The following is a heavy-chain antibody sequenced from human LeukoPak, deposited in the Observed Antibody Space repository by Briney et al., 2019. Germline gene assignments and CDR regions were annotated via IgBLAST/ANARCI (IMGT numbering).Heavy chain of an antibody. Sequence: PSQTLSPTWPVAGASIRSVCSWWSWIREPGGKGWDWFGRIYTSGSTSYNPALKSRVTISVDTSKNQFSLKLTSVTAADTAVYYCARGGGATRIDYWGQGTLVTVSS. V-gene: IGHV4-61*02. CDR1: GASIRSVCSW. CDR2: IYTSGST. CDR3: ARGGGATRIDY. J-gene: IGHJ4*02. D-gene: IGHD3-10*01.